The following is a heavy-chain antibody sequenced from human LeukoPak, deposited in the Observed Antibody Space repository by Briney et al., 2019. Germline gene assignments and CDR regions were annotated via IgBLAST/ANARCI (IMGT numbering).Heavy chain of an antibody. CDR1: GFTFSSYG. D-gene: IGHD3-10*01. J-gene: IGHJ6*02. Sequence: GGSLRLSCAASGFTFSSYGMHWVRQAPGKGLEWVAFIRYDGSNKYYADSVKGRFTISRDNSKNTLYLQMNSLRAEDTAVYYCARTVMVRGVIYGMDVWGQGTTVTVSS. CDR2: IRYDGSNK. V-gene: IGHV3-30*02. CDR3: ARTVMVRGVIYGMDV.